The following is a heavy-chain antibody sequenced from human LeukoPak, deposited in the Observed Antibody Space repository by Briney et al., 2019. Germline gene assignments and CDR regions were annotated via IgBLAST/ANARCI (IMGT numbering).Heavy chain of an antibody. V-gene: IGHV3-66*01. CDR2: IYSGGST. J-gene: IGHJ6*02. CDR1: GFTFSSNY. Sequence: GGSLRLSCAASGFTFSSNYMSWVRQAPGKGLEWVSVIYSGGSTYYSDSVKGRFTISGDNSKNTLYLQMNSLRAEDTAVYYCARDLGCSSTSCYFGDYYYYGMDVWGQGTTVTVSS. CDR3: ARDLGCSSTSCYFGDYYYYGMDV. D-gene: IGHD2-2*01.